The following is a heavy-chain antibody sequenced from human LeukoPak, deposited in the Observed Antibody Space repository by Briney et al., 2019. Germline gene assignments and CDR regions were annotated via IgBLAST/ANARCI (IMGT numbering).Heavy chain of an antibody. D-gene: IGHD3-22*01. V-gene: IGHV3-30*18. J-gene: IGHJ4*02. CDR3: ANSLYYDTRGYQIDY. Sequence: PGRSLRLSCAASGFSFNNYGVHWVRQAPGKGLEWVAVISHDGTYKYYADSVKGRFTISRVNSKNTLYMEMNSLRPEDTAVYYCANSLYYDTRGYQIDYWGQGTLVTVSS. CDR1: GFSFNNYG. CDR2: ISHDGTYK.